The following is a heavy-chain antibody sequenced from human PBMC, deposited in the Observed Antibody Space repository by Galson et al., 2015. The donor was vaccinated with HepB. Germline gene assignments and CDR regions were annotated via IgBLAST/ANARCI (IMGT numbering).Heavy chain of an antibody. CDR1: GYTFSSYG. Sequence: SLRLSREASGYTFSSYGMHWVRQAPGQGLEWVAVISYDGSNKYYADTVQGRYTISRDNSNNTLYLQMNSLRAEDTAVYYCAKNIEPVEVDYGDTRGGAFDIWGQGTMVTVSS. CDR2: ISYDGSNK. V-gene: IGHV3-30*18. D-gene: IGHD4-17*01. J-gene: IGHJ3*02. CDR3: AKNIEPVEVDYGDTRGGAFDI.